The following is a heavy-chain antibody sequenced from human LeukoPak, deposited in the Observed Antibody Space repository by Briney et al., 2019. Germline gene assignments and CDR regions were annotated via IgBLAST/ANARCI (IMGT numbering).Heavy chain of an antibody. J-gene: IGHJ1*01. CDR1: GFTFDDYA. D-gene: IGHD6-19*01. CDR2: ISWNSGSI. CDR3: AKDLAVAGDS. V-gene: IGHV3-9*01. Sequence: GGSLRLSCAASGFTFDDYAMHWVRQAPGKGLEWVSGISWNSGSIGYADSVKGRFTISSDNAKNSLYLQMNSLRAEDTALYYCAKDLAVAGDSWGQGTLVTVSS.